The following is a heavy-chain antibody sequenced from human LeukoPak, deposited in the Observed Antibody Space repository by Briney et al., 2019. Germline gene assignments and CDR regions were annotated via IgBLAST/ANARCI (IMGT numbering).Heavy chain of an antibody. CDR1: VYTFTGYY. CDR2: INPNSGGT. D-gene: IGHD1-26*01. J-gene: IGHJ3*02. Sequence: ASVKVSCKASVYTFTGYYMHWVRQAPGQGLEWMGWINPNSGGTNYAQKFQGRVTMTRDTSISTAYMELSRLRSDDTAVYYCARVIRSGSPTDAFDIWGQGTMVTVSS. CDR3: ARVIRSGSPTDAFDI. V-gene: IGHV1-2*02.